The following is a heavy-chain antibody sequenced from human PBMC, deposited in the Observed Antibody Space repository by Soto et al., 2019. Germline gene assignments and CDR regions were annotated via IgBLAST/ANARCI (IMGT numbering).Heavy chain of an antibody. J-gene: IGHJ4*02. CDR3: ARDTPGTAAGTFDY. Sequence: EVQLVESGGGLVQPGGSLRLSCAASGFTFSSYSMNWVRQAPGKGLEWVSYISSSSSTIYYADSVKGRFTISRDNAKNSLYLQMNSLRAEDTAVYYCARDTPGTAAGTFDYWGQGTLVTVSS. CDR1: GFTFSSYS. V-gene: IGHV3-48*01. CDR2: ISSSSSTI. D-gene: IGHD6-13*01.